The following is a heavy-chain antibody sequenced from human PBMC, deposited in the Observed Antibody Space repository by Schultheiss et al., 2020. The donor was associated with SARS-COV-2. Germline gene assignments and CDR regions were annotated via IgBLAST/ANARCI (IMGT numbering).Heavy chain of an antibody. J-gene: IGHJ4*02. Sequence: GGSLRLSCAASGFTFSSYAMSWVRQAPGKGLEWVAVISYDGSDKYYADSVKGRFTISRDNSKNTVYLQINSLRAEDTAVYYCAKRDVSAYYYGGDYWGQGTLVTVSS. V-gene: IGHV3-30*18. D-gene: IGHD3-22*01. CDR2: ISYDGSDK. CDR3: AKRDVSAYYYGGDY. CDR1: GFTFSSYA.